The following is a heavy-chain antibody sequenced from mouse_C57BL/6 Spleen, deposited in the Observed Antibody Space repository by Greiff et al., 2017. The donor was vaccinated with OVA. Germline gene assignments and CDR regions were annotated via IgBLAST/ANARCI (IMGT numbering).Heavy chain of an antibody. D-gene: IGHD2-5*01. CDR3: ARSSRRYSNHDWYFDV. V-gene: IGHV1-82*01. CDR1: GYAFSSSW. CDR2: IYPGDGDT. Sequence: QVQLQQSGPELVKPGASVKISCKASGYAFSSSWMNWVKQRPGKGLEWIGRIYPGDGDTNYNGKFKGKATLTADKSSSTAYMQRSSLTSEDSAVYFCARSSRRYSNHDWYFDVWGTGTTVTVSS. J-gene: IGHJ1*03.